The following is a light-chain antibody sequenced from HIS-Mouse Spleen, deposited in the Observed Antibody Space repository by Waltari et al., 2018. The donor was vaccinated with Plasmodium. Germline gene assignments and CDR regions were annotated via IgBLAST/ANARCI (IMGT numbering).Light chain of an antibody. Sequence: EIVLTQSPATLSLSPGERANLSCRASQSVSSYLAGYQQKPGQAPRLLIYDASNRATGIPARFSGSGSGTDFTLTISSLEPEDFAVYYCQQRSNWLTFGGGTKVEIK. CDR3: QQRSNWLT. CDR2: DAS. J-gene: IGKJ4*01. V-gene: IGKV3-11*01. CDR1: QSVSSY.